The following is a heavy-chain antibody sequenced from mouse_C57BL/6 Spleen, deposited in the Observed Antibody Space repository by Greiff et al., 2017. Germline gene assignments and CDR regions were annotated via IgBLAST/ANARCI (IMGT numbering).Heavy chain of an antibody. J-gene: IGHJ3*01. CDR1: GYTFTDYE. CDR2: IDPETGGT. Sequence: QVQLQQSGAELVRPGASVTLSCKASGYTFTDYEMHWVKQTPVHGLEWIGAIDPETGGTAYNQKFKGKAILTADKSSSTACMELRSLASEDSAVYYCTRDDYDCFAYWGQGTLVTVSA. CDR3: TRDDYDCFAY. D-gene: IGHD2-4*01. V-gene: IGHV1-15*01.